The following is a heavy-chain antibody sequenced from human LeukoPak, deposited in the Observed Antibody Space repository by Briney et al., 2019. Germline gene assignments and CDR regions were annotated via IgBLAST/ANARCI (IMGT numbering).Heavy chain of an antibody. J-gene: IGHJ4*02. CDR2: MSYNGNDK. CDR1: GFTFSSFA. CDR3: ARDPSRFGEYGYFDY. V-gene: IGHV3-30*04. Sequence: GGSLRLSCAASGFTFSSFAMHWVRQTPGKGLEWVAGMSYNGNDKYYEYSLKGRFTISRDNSKNTLYLQINSLRAEDTAVYYGARDPSRFGEYGYFDYWGQGSLVTVSS. D-gene: IGHD3-10*01.